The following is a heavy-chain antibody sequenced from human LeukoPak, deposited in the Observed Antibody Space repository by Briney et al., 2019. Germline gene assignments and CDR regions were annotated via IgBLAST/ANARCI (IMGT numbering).Heavy chain of an antibody. D-gene: IGHD3-10*01. J-gene: IGHJ4*02. V-gene: IGHV4-39*01. CDR1: GGSVSSTTYY. CDR2: INYNGST. Sequence: SETLSLTCTVSGGSVSSTTYYWSWIRQPPGKGLEWIASINYNGSTYYNPSLKSRVTISVDTSENQFSLKLSSVTAADTAVYYCARYVVYSSGKYYFDYWGQGTLVTVSS. CDR3: ARYVVYSSGKYYFDY.